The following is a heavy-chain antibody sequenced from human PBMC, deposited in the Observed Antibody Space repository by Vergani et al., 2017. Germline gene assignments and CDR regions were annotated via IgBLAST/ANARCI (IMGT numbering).Heavy chain of an antibody. CDR3: ARGRVVPAAIRGACDY. Sequence: VQLQQWGAGLLKPSETLSLTCAVYGGSFSGYYWSWIRQPPGKGLEWIGEINHSGSTNYNPSLKSRVTISVDTSKNQLSLKLSSVTAADTAVYYCARGRVVPAAIRGACDYWGQGTLVTVSS. CDR2: INHSGST. V-gene: IGHV4-34*01. J-gene: IGHJ4*02. D-gene: IGHD2-2*02. CDR1: GGSFSGYY.